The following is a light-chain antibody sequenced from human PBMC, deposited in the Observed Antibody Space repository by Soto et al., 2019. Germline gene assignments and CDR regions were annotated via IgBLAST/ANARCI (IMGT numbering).Light chain of an antibody. CDR1: QRRYSS. V-gene: IGKV3-11*01. CDR3: QQRSNWPLT. Sequence: ESVLAQSPATLSLSPGERATLSCRATQRRYSSLSWFQQKPGQPPRLLIYDVSYRASGIPARFSGSGSGTDFTLTISSLEPEDFAVYYCQQRSNWPLTFGGGTKVDIK. CDR2: DVS. J-gene: IGKJ4*01.